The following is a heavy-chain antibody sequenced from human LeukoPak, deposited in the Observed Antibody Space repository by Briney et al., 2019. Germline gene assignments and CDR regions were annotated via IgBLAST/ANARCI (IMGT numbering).Heavy chain of an antibody. J-gene: IGHJ4*02. D-gene: IGHD6-19*01. V-gene: IGHV1-18*01. CDR3: ARGHSSGRDYYFDY. CDR2: ISGYSGNT. CDR1: GYSFITYS. Sequence: ASVKVSCKTSGYSFITYSINWVRQAPGQGLEWMGWISGYSGNTNYAQKLQGRVTMTIDTSTGTAHMELRSLRSDDTAVYYCARGHSSGRDYYFDYWGQGTLVTVSS.